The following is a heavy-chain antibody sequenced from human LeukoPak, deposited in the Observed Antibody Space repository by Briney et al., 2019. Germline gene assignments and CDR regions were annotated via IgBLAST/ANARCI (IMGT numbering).Heavy chain of an antibody. CDR2: IYASGST. J-gene: IGHJ5*01. CDR3: ARKALPGNWFDS. Sequence: SETLSLTCTVSGDSISRYYWSWIRQPAGKGLEWIGRIYASGSTNYNPSLKSRVTMSLDTSKNQFSLNLSSVTAADTAVYYCARKALPGNWFDSWGQGTLVTVSS. V-gene: IGHV4-4*07. CDR1: GDSISRYY.